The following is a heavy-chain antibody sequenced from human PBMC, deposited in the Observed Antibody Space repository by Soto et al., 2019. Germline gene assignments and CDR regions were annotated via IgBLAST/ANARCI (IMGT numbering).Heavy chain of an antibody. J-gene: IGHJ5*02. CDR2: VNHGGTS. D-gene: IGHD5-18*01. CDR3: ARENSYGPNNWFDP. CDR1: GGSFSGYY. V-gene: IGHV4-34*01. Sequence: SETLSLTCAVHGGSFSGYYWDWIRQPPGKGLEWIGEVNHGGTSNYNPSLKSRVTISVDTSKNQFSLKLSSVTAADTAVYYCARENSYGPNNWFDPWGQGTLVTVSS.